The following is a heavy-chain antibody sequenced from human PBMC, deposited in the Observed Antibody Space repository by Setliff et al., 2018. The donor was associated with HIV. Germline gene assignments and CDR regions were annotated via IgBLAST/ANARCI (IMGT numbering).Heavy chain of an antibody. J-gene: IGHJ5*02. CDR3: ARGVATNLDP. V-gene: IGHV3-21*01. CDR1: GFAFSSYA. D-gene: IGHD5-12*01. Sequence: GGSLRLSCAGSGFAFSSYAMSWVRQAPGKGLEWVSSITGRSSYTYYADSVKGRFTISRDNAKNSLYLQMNSLRAEDTAVYYCARGVATNLDPWGQGSLVTVSS. CDR2: ITGRSSYT.